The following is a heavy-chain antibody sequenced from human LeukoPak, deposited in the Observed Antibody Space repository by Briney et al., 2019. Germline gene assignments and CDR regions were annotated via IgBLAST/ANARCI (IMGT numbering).Heavy chain of an antibody. CDR3: ARAVYQLPSRYYYYYYMDV. D-gene: IGHD2-2*01. CDR1: GYTFTVYD. CDR2: MNPDNGDT. V-gene: IGHV1-8*01. J-gene: IGHJ6*03. Sequence: ASVKVSCKASGYTFTVYDMNWVRQATGQGLEWMGWMNPDNGDTGYAQKFQGRVTMTRDTSINTAYMELSGLTSEDTAVYYCARAVYQLPSRYYYYYYMDVWGKGTTVTISS.